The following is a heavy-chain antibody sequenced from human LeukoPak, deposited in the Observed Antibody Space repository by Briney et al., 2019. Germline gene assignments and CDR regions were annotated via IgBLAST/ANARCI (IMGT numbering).Heavy chain of an antibody. CDR2: ISSSSNYI. J-gene: IGHJ4*02. V-gene: IGHV3-21*01. Sequence: GGSLRLSCAASGFTFSSYSMNWVRQAPGKGLEWVSSISSSSNYIYYADSVKGRFTISRANAKNSLYLQMNSLRAEDTAVYYCASSGSGVVPAAPFDYWGQGTLVTVSS. D-gene: IGHD2-2*01. CDR1: GFTFSSYS. CDR3: ASSGSGVVPAAPFDY.